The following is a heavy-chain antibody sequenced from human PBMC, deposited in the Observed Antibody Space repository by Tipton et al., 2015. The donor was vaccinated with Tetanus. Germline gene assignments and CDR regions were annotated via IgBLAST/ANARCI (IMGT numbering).Heavy chain of an antibody. CDR3: ARRGDYVFYYGSSGYLWGAAFDI. Sequence: TLSLTCTVSGGSISSTSYYWAWIRQPPGKGLEWIGTMYNSGATYYNPSLKGRVTISGDTSKNLFSLTSVTASDTAVYYCARRGDYVFYYGSSGYLWGAAFDIWGQGTMVSVSA. D-gene: IGHD3-22*01. J-gene: IGHJ3*02. V-gene: IGHV4-39*02. CDR1: GGSISSTSYY. CDR2: MYNSGAT.